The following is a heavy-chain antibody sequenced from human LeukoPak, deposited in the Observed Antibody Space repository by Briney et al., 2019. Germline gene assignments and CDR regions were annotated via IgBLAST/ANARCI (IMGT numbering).Heavy chain of an antibody. CDR2: IYESGTT. CDR1: GESLNSYY. V-gene: IGHV4-34*01. D-gene: IGHD2-15*01. Sequence: PSETLSLTCAVYGESLNSYYWSWVRQPPGEGLEWIGEIYESGTTEYNLSLKSRVTISMVPSKQQFSLSLSSVPAADTAVYYCARGAWATRLGSWGLGTPVIVSS. J-gene: IGHJ4*02. CDR3: ARGAWATRLGS.